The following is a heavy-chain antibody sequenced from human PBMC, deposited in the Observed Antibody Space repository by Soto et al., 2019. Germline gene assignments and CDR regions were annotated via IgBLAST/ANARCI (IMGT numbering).Heavy chain of an antibody. Sequence: EVQLVESGGGLVQPGGSLSLSCAASGFTFSTFSMNWVRQAPGRGLEWIAYISAGGRTISYADSVKGRFTISRDNAKXXXXLQMDSLRVEDTAVYYCARDLGWAFDCWGQGTLVTVSS. CDR2: ISAGGRTI. D-gene: IGHD6-19*01. CDR3: ARDLGWAFDC. J-gene: IGHJ4*02. V-gene: IGHV3-48*01. CDR1: GFTFSTFS.